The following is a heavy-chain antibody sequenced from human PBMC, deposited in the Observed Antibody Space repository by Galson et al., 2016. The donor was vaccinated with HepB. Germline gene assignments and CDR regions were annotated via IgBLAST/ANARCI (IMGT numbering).Heavy chain of an antibody. D-gene: IGHD3-16*01. CDR3: GKHGGFDY. J-gene: IGHJ4*02. CDR2: ITGSGATT. Sequence: SLRLSCAASGFSFSTSGMSWVRQTPGRGLEWVSGITGSGATTRYADSVRGRFTISGDNSKNTLYLYMNSLSAGDTAVYYCGKHGGFDYWGQGALVTVSA. V-gene: IGHV3-23*01. CDR1: GFSFSTSG.